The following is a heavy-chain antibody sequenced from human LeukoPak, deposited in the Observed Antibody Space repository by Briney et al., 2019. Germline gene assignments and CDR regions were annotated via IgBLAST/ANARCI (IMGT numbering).Heavy chain of an antibody. CDR3: ARVGSFSPAADAY. Sequence: GSSVKVSCKASGGTLSSYAISWVRQAPGQGLEWMGGIIPIFGTANYAQKLQGRVTMTTDTSTSTAYMELRSLRSDDTAVYYCARVGSFSPAADAYWGQGTLVTVSS. CDR1: GGTLSSYA. CDR2: IIPIFGTA. J-gene: IGHJ4*02. V-gene: IGHV1-69*05. D-gene: IGHD6-13*01.